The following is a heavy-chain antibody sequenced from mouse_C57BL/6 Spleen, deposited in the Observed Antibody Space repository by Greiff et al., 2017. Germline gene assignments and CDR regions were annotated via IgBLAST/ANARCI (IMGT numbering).Heavy chain of an antibody. J-gene: IGHJ2*01. D-gene: IGHD3-1*01. V-gene: IGHV1-64*01. CDR1: GYTFTSYW. CDR3: ARSGGEYYFDY. CDR2: IHPNSGST. Sequence: QVQLQQSGAELVKPGASVKLSCKASGYTFTSYWMHWVKQRPGQGLEWIGMIHPNSGSTNYNEKFKSKATLTVDKSSSTAYMQLSSLTSEDSAVYYCARSGGEYYFDYWGQGTTLTVSS.